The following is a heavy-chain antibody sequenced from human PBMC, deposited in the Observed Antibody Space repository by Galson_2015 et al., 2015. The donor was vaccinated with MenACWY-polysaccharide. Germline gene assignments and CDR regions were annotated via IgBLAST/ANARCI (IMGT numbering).Heavy chain of an antibody. Sequence: SLRLSCAASGFTFTSYAMSWVRQAPGKGLEWVSAIRSSGTHTYYADSVKDRFTISRDNSKNTLYLQMNSLSAEDTAVYDCAKDSTDLWSVGGRFDYWGQGTLVTVSS. D-gene: IGHD3-3*01. CDR1: GFTFTSYA. CDR3: AKDSTDLWSVGGRFDY. J-gene: IGHJ4*02. CDR2: IRSSGTHT. V-gene: IGHV3-23*01.